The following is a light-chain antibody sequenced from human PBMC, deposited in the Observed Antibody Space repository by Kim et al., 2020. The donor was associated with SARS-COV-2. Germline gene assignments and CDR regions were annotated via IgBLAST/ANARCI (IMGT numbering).Light chain of an antibody. CDR1: SLRLSY. J-gene: IGLJ2*01. Sequence: SSELTQDPAVSVALGQTVRITCQGDSLRLSYATWYQQKPGQAPVLVIYDKNNRPSGIPDRFSGSSSGSTASLTITGAQAEDEADYYCNSRDSSGNHVVFGGGTQLTFL. V-gene: IGLV3-19*01. CDR2: DKN. CDR3: NSRDSSGNHVV.